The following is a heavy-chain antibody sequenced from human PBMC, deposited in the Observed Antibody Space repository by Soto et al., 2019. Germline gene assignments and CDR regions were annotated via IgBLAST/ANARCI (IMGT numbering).Heavy chain of an antibody. V-gene: IGHV4-31*03. Sequence: PSETLSLTCTVSGGSISSGGYYWSWIRQHPGKGLEWIGYIYYSGSTYYNPSLKSRVTISVDTSKNQFSLKLSSVTAADTAVYYCARGDPTMVRRILDYWGQGTLVTVSS. CDR2: IYYSGST. CDR1: GGSISSGGYY. D-gene: IGHD3-10*01. CDR3: ARGDPTMVRRILDY. J-gene: IGHJ4*02.